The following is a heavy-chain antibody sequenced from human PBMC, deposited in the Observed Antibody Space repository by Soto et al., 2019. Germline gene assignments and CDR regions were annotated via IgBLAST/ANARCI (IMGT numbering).Heavy chain of an antibody. CDR1: GFTFSSYA. J-gene: IGHJ4*02. Sequence: GGSLRLSCAASGFTFSSYAMHWVRQAPGKGLEWVAVISYDGSNKYYADSVKGRFTISRDNSKNTLYLQMNSLRAEDTAVYYCARDYYDILTGYYKRGYYFDYWGQGTLVTVS. CDR2: ISYDGSNK. V-gene: IGHV3-30-3*01. D-gene: IGHD3-9*01. CDR3: ARDYYDILTGYYKRGYYFDY.